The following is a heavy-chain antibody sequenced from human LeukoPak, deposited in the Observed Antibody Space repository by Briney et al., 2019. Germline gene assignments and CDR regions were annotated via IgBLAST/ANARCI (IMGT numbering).Heavy chain of an antibody. J-gene: IGHJ6*03. CDR2: IYYSGST. CDR1: GGSISSSSYY. CDR3: ARGVPAAPPRYYYYYYMDV. V-gene: IGHV4-39*07. D-gene: IGHD2-2*01. Sequence: SETLSLTCTVSGGSISSSSYYWGWIRQPPGKGLEWIGSIYYSGSTYYNPSLKSRVTISVDTSKNQFSLKLSSVTAADTAVYYCARGVPAAPPRYYYYYYMDVWGKGTTVTVSS.